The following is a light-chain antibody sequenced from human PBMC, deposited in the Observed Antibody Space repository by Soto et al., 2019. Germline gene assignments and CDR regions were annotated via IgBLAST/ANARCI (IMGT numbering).Light chain of an antibody. CDR1: SSNIENNY. CDR3: GTWDNGLSAGV. J-gene: IGLJ2*01. CDR2: DNN. Sequence: QAVVTQPPSVSAAPGQKVTISCSGGSSNIENNYVSWYQQLPGAAPKLLIYDNNKRPSGIPDRFSGSKSGTSATLGITGLQTGDEADYYCGTWDNGLSAGVFGGGTKLTVL. V-gene: IGLV1-51*01.